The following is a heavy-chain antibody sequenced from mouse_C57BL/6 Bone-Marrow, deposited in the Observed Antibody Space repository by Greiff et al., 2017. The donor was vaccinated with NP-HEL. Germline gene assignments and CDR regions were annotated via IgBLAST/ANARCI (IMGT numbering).Heavy chain of an antibody. D-gene: IGHD2-5*01. CDR1: GFTFSDYY. Sequence: DVQLVESGGGLVQPGGSLKLSCAASGFTFSDYYMYWVRQTPEKRLEWVAYISNGGGSTYYPDTVKGRFTISRDNAKNTLYLQMSRLKSEDTAMYYCARQYSNPYYFDYWGQGTTLTVSS. CDR2: ISNGGGST. J-gene: IGHJ2*01. CDR3: ARQYSNPYYFDY. V-gene: IGHV5-12*01.